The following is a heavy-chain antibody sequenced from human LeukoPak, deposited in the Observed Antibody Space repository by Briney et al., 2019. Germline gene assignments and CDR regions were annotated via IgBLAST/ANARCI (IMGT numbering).Heavy chain of an antibody. D-gene: IGHD1-14*01. CDR3: VRIIYFDY. CDR2: IYSGGST. J-gene: IGHJ4*02. CDR1: GFAVSSNY. Sequence: GGSLRLSCAASGFAVSSNYMSWVRQAPGKGLEWVAVIYSGGSTNYADSVKGRFTISRDNSKNTLHLQMNSLRAEDTAVYYCVRIIYFDYWGQGTLVTVSS. V-gene: IGHV3-53*01.